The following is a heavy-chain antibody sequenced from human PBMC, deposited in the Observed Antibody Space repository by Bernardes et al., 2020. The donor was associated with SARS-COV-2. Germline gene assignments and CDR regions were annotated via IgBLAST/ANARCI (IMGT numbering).Heavy chain of an antibody. CDR3: ARGESTLAAAAARKGAFDI. V-gene: IGHV3-48*03. D-gene: IGHD6-13*01. Sequence: GSLRLSCAASGFTFSSYEMNWVRQAPGKGLEWVSYISSSGSTIYYADSVKGRFTISRDNAKNSLYLQMNSLRAEDTAVYYCARGESTLAAAAARKGAFDIWGQGTMVTVSS. CDR1: GFTFSSYE. J-gene: IGHJ3*02. CDR2: ISSSGSTI.